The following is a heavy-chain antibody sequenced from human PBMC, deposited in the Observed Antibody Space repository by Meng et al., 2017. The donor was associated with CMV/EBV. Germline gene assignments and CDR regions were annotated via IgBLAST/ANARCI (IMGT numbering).Heavy chain of an antibody. CDR3: AKDGRYFGVLRFLDEYDY. Sequence: GGSLRLSCAASGFTFSSYGMHWVRQAPGKGLEWVAVIWYDGSNKYYADSVKGRFTMSRDNSKNTLYLQMNSLRAEDTAVYYCAKDGRYFGVLRFLDEYDYWGQGTLVTVSS. V-gene: IGHV3-33*06. J-gene: IGHJ4*02. CDR2: IWYDGSNK. D-gene: IGHD3-3*01. CDR1: GFTFSSYG.